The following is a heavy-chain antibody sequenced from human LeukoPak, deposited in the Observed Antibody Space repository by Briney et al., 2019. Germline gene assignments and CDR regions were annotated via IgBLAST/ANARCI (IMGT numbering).Heavy chain of an antibody. CDR1: GFPFSSYG. J-gene: IGHJ6*03. CDR3: AKPGTGSNYYMDV. V-gene: IGHV3-30*02. CDR2: IRYDGSNT. Sequence: PGGSPSLSCAASGFPFSSYGMFWVRQAPGKGREWLAYIRYDGSNTKYADSVKGRFTISRDNSKNTLDLQMNSPRAEDTAVYYCAKPGTGSNYYMDVWGKGTTVTVSS. D-gene: IGHD1-1*01.